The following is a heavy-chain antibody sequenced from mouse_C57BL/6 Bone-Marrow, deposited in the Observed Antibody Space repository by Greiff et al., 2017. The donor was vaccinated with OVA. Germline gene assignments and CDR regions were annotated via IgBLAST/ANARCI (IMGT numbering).Heavy chain of an antibody. CDR3: ARKRDDYEDY. D-gene: IGHD2-4*01. CDR1: GYTFTSYW. V-gene: IGHV1-55*01. Sequence: VQLQQPGAELVKPGASVKMSCKASGYTFTSYWITWVKQRPGQGLEWIGDINPNNGGTIYNQKFKGKATLTVDKSSSTAYMELRSLTSEDTAVYYCARKRDDYEDYWGQGTTLTVSS. J-gene: IGHJ2*01. CDR2: INPNNGGT.